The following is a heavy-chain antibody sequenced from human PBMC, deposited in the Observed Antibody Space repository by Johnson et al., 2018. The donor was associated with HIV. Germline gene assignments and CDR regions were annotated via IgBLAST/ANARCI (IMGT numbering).Heavy chain of an antibody. D-gene: IGHD1-1*01. J-gene: IGHJ3*02. CDR1: GFTVSSNY. CDR3: ASGLDNWNDRDAFDI. V-gene: IGHV3-11*04. Sequence: QVQLVESGGGVVQPGGSLRLSCAASGFTVSSNYMSWIRQAPGKGLEWVSYISSSGSTIYYADSVKGRFTISRDNAKNSLYLQMNSLRAEDTAVYYCASGLDNWNDRDAFDIWGQGTMLTVSS. CDR2: ISSSGSTI.